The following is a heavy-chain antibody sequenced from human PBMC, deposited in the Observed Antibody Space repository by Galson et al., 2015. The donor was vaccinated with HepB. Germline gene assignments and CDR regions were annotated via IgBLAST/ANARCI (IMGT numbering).Heavy chain of an antibody. CDR1: GGTFSSYA. CDR3: ARGASSSWRSGSDY. V-gene: IGHV1-69*13. CDR2: IIPIFGTA. D-gene: IGHD6-13*01. Sequence: SVKVSCKASGGTFSSYAISWVRQAPGQGLEWMGGIIPIFGTANYAQKFQGRVTVTADESTSTAYMELSSLRSEDAAVYYCARGASSSWRSGSDYWGQGTLVTVSS. J-gene: IGHJ4*02.